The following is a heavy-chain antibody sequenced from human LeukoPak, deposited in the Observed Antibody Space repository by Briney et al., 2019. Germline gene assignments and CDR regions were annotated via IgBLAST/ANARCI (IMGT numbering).Heavy chain of an antibody. V-gene: IGHV3-74*01. J-gene: IGHJ4*02. Sequence: GGSLRLSCAASGFTFRSYWMHWVRRTPGKGLVWVSRISHDGIISYADSVKGRFTISRDNAKNTLILQMNSLRVEDTAVYYCARDWVYKIDYWGRGTLVTVSS. CDR1: GFTFRSYW. D-gene: IGHD5-24*01. CDR3: ARDWVYKIDY. CDR2: ISHDGII.